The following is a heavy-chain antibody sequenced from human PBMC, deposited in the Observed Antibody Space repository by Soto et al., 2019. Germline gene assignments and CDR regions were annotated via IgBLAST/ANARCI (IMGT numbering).Heavy chain of an antibody. J-gene: IGHJ4*02. CDR2: IYHSGNT. Sequence: LSLTCAVSGYSITNGYYWGWIRQPPGKGLEWIGSIYHSGNTYYNPSLKSRVTLSIDTSKNQFSLKLRSVTAADTAMYYCARVKLAGRGSFHDWGQGTLVTVSS. V-gene: IGHV4-38-2*01. D-gene: IGHD3-3*02. CDR3: ARVKLAGRGSFHD. CDR1: GYSITNGYY.